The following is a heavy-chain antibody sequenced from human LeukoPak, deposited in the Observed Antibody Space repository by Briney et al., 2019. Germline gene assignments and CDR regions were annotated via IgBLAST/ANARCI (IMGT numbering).Heavy chain of an antibody. Sequence: SETLSLTCTVSGRSISSYYWSWIRQPPGKGLEWIGYIYYSGSTNYNPSLKSRVTISVDTSKNQFSLKLSSVTAADTAVYYCAREDRAAADYYFDYWGQGTLVTVSS. D-gene: IGHD6-13*01. J-gene: IGHJ4*02. CDR3: AREDRAAADYYFDY. V-gene: IGHV4-59*01. CDR1: GRSISSYY. CDR2: IYYSGST.